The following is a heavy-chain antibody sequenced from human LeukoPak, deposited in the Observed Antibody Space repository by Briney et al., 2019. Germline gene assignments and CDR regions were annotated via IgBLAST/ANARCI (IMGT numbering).Heavy chain of an antibody. D-gene: IGHD6-19*01. V-gene: IGHV4-4*07. CDR3: ARRPNSGRYFDY. CDR2: IYASGGT. J-gene: IGHJ4*02. CDR1: GGSISTYY. Sequence: SETLSLTCSVSGGSISTYYWSWIRQPAGKGLEWIGRIYASGGTDYNPSLKSRVTMSVDTSTNQFSLRLSSVTAADTAVYYCARRPNSGRYFDYWGQGTLVTVSS.